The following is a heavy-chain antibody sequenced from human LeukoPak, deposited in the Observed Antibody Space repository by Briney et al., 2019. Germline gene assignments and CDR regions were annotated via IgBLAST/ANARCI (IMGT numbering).Heavy chain of an antibody. CDR2: INPSGGST. Sequence: ASVKVSCKASGYTFTSYDMHWVRQAPGQGLEWMGIINPSGGSTSYAQKFQGRVTMTRDMSTSTVYMELSSLRSEDTAVYYCASLDYGDYGGFDYWGQGTLVTVSS. J-gene: IGHJ4*02. CDR1: GYTFTSYD. D-gene: IGHD4-17*01. CDR3: ASLDYGDYGGFDY. V-gene: IGHV1-46*01.